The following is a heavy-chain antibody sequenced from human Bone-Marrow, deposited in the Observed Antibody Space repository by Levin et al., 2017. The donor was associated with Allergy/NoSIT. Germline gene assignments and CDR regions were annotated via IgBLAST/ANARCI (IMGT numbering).Heavy chain of an antibody. Sequence: SVKVSCKASGGTFSSYAISWVRQAPGQGLEWMGGIIPIFGTANYAQKFQGRVTITADESTSTAYMELSSLRSEDTAVYYCARGLDSSSWYGQSMDVWGQGTTVTVSS. J-gene: IGHJ6*02. CDR2: IIPIFGTA. CDR3: ARGLDSSSWYGQSMDV. CDR1: GGTFSSYA. D-gene: IGHD6-13*01. V-gene: IGHV1-69*13.